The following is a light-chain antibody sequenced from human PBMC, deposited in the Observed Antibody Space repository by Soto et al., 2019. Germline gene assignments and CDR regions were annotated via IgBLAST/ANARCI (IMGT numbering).Light chain of an antibody. CDR1: QGIRHY. J-gene: IGKJ2*01. V-gene: IGKV1-27*01. CDR2: AAS. CDR3: QKYNSALYT. Sequence: DIQMTQSPSSLSASVGDRVTITCRASQGIRHYLAWYQQKPGKVPKLLIYAASTLQSGVPSRFSGSGSGTDFTLTISSLQPEDVATYYCQKYNSALYTFGQGTKLEIK.